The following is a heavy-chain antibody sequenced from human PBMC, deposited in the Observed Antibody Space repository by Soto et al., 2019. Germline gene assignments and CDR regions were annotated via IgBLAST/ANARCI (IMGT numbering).Heavy chain of an antibody. CDR3: ARGGFYDSSVYYPVGFDY. D-gene: IGHD3-22*01. Sequence: GGSLRLSCAASGFTFSSYGMHWVRQAPGKGLEWVAVISYDGSNKYYADSVKGRFTISRDNSKNTLYLQMNSLRAEDTAVYFCARGGFYDSSVYYPVGFDYWGQGTVVTVSS. J-gene: IGHJ4*02. CDR1: GFTFSSYG. V-gene: IGHV3-30*03. CDR2: ISYDGSNK.